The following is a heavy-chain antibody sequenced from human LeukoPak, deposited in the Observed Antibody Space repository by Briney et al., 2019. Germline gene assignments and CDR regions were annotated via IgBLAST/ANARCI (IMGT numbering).Heavy chain of an antibody. Sequence: PGGSLRLSCAASGFTFSPYSMNWVRQAPGKGLEWVSSISSSSYIYYADSVKGRFTISRDNAKNSLYLQMNSLRAEDTAVYYCAREYSSSSGLDYWGQGTLVTVSS. J-gene: IGHJ4*02. CDR3: AREYSSSSGLDY. D-gene: IGHD6-6*01. CDR2: ISSSSYI. V-gene: IGHV3-21*01. CDR1: GFTFSPYS.